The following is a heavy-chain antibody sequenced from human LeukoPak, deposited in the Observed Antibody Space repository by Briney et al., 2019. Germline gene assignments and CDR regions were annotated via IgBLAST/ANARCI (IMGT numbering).Heavy chain of an antibody. V-gene: IGHV4-39*01. Sequence: SETLSLTCTVSGVAISSTNYYWGWIRQPPGKGLEWIGSIYYSGSTYYNPSLKSRVTISVDTSKNQFSLNLTSVTAADTAVYYCARHPRGGSCDPWGQGTLVTVSS. CDR1: GVAISSTNYY. D-gene: IGHD1-26*01. CDR3: ARHPRGGSCDP. J-gene: IGHJ5*02. CDR2: IYYSGST.